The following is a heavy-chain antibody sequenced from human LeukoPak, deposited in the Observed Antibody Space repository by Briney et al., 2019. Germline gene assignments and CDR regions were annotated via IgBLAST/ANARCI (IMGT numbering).Heavy chain of an antibody. V-gene: IGHV3-49*04. CDR2: IRSKAYGGTT. CDR3: ARGEYNWNDLHL. D-gene: IGHD1-20*01. CDR1: GFTFGDYA. Sequence: GGSLRLSCTASGFTFGDYAMSWVRQAPGKGLEWVGFIRSKAYGGTTEYAASVKGRFTISRDDSKSIAYLQMNSLKTEDTAVYYCARGEYNWNDLHLWGQGTLVTVSS. J-gene: IGHJ5*02.